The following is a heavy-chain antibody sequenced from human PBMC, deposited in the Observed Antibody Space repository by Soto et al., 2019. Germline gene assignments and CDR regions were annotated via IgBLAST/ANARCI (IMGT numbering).Heavy chain of an antibody. CDR3: ARHGYNYGGGYFDY. J-gene: IGHJ4*02. D-gene: IGHD5-18*01. CDR1: GVTVSSNY. CDR2: IYSGGST. Sequence: EVQLVESGGGLVQPGGSLRLSFAASGVTVSSNYMSWVRQAQGKGLEWASVIYSGGSTYYADSVKGSFTISRDNSKNTLYLQMNSLRAEDTAVYYCARHGYNYGGGYFDYWGQGTLVTVSS. V-gene: IGHV3-66*04.